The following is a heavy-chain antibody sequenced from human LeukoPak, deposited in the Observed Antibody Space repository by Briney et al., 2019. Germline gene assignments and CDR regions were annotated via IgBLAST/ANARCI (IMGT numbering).Heavy chain of an antibody. D-gene: IGHD6-19*01. J-gene: IGHJ3*02. CDR3: ARDRGSSGWYDAFNI. Sequence: PGGSLRLSCAASGFTFSSYGMHWVRRAPGKGLVWVAVIWYDGSNKYYADSVKGRFTISRDNSKNTLYLQMNSLRAEDTAVYYCARDRGSSGWYDAFNIWSQGTMVTV. V-gene: IGHV3-33*01. CDR1: GFTFSSYG. CDR2: IWYDGSNK.